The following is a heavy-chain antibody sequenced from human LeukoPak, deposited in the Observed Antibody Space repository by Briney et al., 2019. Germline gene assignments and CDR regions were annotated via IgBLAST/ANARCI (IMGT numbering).Heavy chain of an antibody. CDR3: AIIAVAGTANFDY. D-gene: IGHD6-19*01. CDR2: INPNSGGT. CDR1: GYTFTGYY. V-gene: IGHV1-2*06. J-gene: IGHJ4*02. Sequence: ASVKVSCKASGYTFTGYYMHWVRQAPGQGLEWMGRINPNSGGTNYAQKFQGRVTMTRDTSISTAYMELSRLRSDDTAVYYCAIIAVAGTANFDYWGQGTLVTVSP.